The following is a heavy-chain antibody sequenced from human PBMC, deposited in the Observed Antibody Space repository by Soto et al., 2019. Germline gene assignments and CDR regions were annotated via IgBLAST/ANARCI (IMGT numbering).Heavy chain of an antibody. Sequence: GGSMILSGSASGFTCSINYMSWVRQAPGKGLEWVSVIYSGGSTYYADSVKGRFTISRDNSKNTLYLQMNSLRAEDTAVYYCAKVLIAAAGYFDYWGQGTLVTVSS. CDR2: IYSGGST. CDR3: AKVLIAAAGYFDY. V-gene: IGHV3-53*01. J-gene: IGHJ4*02. D-gene: IGHD6-13*01. CDR1: GFTCSINY.